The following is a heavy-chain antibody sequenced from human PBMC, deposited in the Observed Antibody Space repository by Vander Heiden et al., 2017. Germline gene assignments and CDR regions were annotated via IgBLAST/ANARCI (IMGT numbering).Heavy chain of an antibody. D-gene: IGHD3-22*01. CDR3: ARYDGSTTGGWLDP. J-gene: IGHJ5*02. V-gene: IGHV4-28*01. CDR1: GYFISSNYW. CDR2: IYHSGST. Sequence: QVQLQESGPGLVKPSDTLSLTCAVSGYFISSNYWWGWIRQPPGKGLEWIGYIYHSGSTDYNPSLKSRVTMSVDTSKNQFSLKLSSVTAVDTAVYYCARYDGSTTGGWLDPWGQGTLVTVSS.